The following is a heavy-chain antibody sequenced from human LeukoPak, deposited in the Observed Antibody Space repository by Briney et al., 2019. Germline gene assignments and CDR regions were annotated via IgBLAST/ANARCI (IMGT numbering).Heavy chain of an antibody. J-gene: IGHJ4*02. V-gene: IGHV3-9*01. D-gene: IGHD6-13*01. CDR1: GFTFDDYA. CDR2: ISWNSGSI. Sequence: GRSLRLSCAASGFTFDDYAMHWVRQAPGKGLEWVSGISWNSGSIGYADSVKGRFTISRDNAKNSLYLQMNSLRAEDTALYYCAKDRGAAGNPTYYFDYWGQGTLVTVSS. CDR3: AKDRGAAGNPTYYFDY.